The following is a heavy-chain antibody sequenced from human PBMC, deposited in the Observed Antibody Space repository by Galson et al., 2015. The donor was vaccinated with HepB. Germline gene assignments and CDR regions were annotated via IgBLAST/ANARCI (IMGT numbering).Heavy chain of an antibody. CDR2: IIPIFGTA. J-gene: IGHJ1*01. CDR3: AREGDCSSTSCPFQH. CDR1: GGTFSRYA. Sequence: SVKVSCKASGGTFSRYAISWVRQAPGQGLEWMGGIIPIFGTANYAQKFQGRVTITADESTSTAYMELSSLRSENTAVYYCAREGDCSSTSCPFQHWGQGTLVTVSS. V-gene: IGHV1-69*13. D-gene: IGHD2-2*01.